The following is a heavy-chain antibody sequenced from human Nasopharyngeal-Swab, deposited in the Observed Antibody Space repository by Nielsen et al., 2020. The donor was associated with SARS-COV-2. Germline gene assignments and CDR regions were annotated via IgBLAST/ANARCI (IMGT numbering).Heavy chain of an antibody. CDR2: IKQDGSEK. CDR1: GFTFSSYW. D-gene: IGHD1-26*01. V-gene: IGHV3-7*01. J-gene: IGHJ4*02. Sequence: GGSLRLSCAASGFTFSSYWMSWVRQAPGKGLEWVANIKQDGSEKYYVDSVKGRFTISRDNAKNSLYLQMNSLRAEDTAVYYCARVHSGSYWDYFDYWGQGTLVTVSS. CDR3: ARVHSGSYWDYFDY.